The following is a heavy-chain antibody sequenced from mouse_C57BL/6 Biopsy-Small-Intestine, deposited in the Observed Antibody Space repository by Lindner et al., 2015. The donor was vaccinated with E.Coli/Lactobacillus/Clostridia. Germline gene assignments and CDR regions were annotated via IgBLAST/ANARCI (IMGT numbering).Heavy chain of an antibody. CDR2: INPGSGGT. V-gene: IGHV1-54*01. CDR1: GYAFTNYL. CDR3: ARMEGFDY. Sequence: VQLQESGAELVRPGTSVKVSCKASGYAFTNYLIEWVKQRPGQGLEWIGVINPGSGGTNYNEKFKGKATLTADKSSSTAYMQLSSLTSEDSAVYFCARMEGFDYWGQGTTLTVSS. J-gene: IGHJ2*01.